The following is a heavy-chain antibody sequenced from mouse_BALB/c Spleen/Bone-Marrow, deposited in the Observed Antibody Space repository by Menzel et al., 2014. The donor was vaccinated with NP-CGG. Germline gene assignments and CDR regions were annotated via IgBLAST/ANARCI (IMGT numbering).Heavy chain of an antibody. CDR3: ARSPYYGNYDDY. Sequence: QVQLKQSEPVLVKPGASVKISRKASGYTFTDYYINWVKQKPGQGLEWIGWIYPGSGNTKYNEKFKGKATLTVDTSSSTAYMQLSSLTSEDTAVYFCARSPYYGNYDDYWGQGTTLTVSS. CDR1: GYTFTDYY. V-gene: IGHV1-84*02. CDR2: IYPGSGNT. D-gene: IGHD2-10*01. J-gene: IGHJ2*01.